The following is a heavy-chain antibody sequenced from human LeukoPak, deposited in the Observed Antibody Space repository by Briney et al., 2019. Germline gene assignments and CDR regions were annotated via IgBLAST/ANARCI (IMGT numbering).Heavy chain of an antibody. V-gene: IGHV1-18*01. CDR2: ISTYNGNT. CDR3: AGAMVRGVTLLAY. D-gene: IGHD3-10*01. J-gene: IGHJ4*02. Sequence: VSVKVSCTASGYTFTNYDISWVRQAPGQGLEWMGWISTYNGNTNYAQNLQGRVTMTTDTSTSTAYMELRSLRSDDTAVYYCAGAMVRGVTLLAYWGQGTLVTVSS. CDR1: GYTFTNYD.